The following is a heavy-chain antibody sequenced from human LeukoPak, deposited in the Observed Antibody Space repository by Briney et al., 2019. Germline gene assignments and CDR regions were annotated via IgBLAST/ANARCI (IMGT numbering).Heavy chain of an antibody. D-gene: IGHD1-26*01. Sequence: PGGSLRLSCAASGFTFSDYYMSWIRQAPGKGLEWVSYISSSGSTIYYADSVKGRFTISRDNAKNSLYLQMNSLRAEDTAVYYCARDARRIVGATFFDYWGQGTLVTVSS. CDR1: GFTFSDYY. CDR2: ISSSGSTI. V-gene: IGHV3-11*04. J-gene: IGHJ4*02. CDR3: ARDARRIVGATFFDY.